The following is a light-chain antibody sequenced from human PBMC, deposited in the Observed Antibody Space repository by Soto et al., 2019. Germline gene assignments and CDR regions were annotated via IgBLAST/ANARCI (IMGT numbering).Light chain of an antibody. J-gene: IGLJ2*01. CDR1: SSDVGGYDF. V-gene: IGLV2-8*01. CDR2: EVT. Sequence: QSALTQPPSASGSPGQSVTISCTGTSSDVGGYDFVSWYQQHPGKAPTLMIYEVTKRPSGVPDRFSGSKSGSTASLTVSGLQAEDEADYYCTSYVGSNNVLFGGGTKLTVL. CDR3: TSYVGSNNVL.